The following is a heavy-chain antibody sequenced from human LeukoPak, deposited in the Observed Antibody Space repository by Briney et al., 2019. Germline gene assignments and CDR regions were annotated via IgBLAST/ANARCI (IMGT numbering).Heavy chain of an antibody. J-gene: IGHJ5*02. D-gene: IGHD1-7*01. CDR2: MNPNSGNT. CDR1: GYTFTSYE. Sequence: ASVKVSCKASGYTFTSYEINWVRQATGQGLEWMGLMNPNSGNTGYAQKFQGRVTTTRNTSISTAYMELSSLRSEDTAVYYCARDWGLIGTTDWGGHENWFDPWGQGTLVTVSS. CDR3: ARDWGLIGTTDWGGHENWFDP. V-gene: IGHV1-8*01.